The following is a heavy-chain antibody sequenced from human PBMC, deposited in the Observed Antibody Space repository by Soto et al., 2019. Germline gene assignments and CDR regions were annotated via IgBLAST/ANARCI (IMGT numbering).Heavy chain of an antibody. V-gene: IGHV1-18*01. CDR1: GYTFTSYG. J-gene: IGHJ6*02. Sequence: ASVKVSCKASGYTFTSYGITWVRQAPGQGLEWMGWISTYNDNTNYAQKLQGRVTMTTDTSTTTAYMEMRSLRSDDTAIYYCVRDRDSNRWYGMDVWGQ. D-gene: IGHD2-2*01. CDR2: ISTYNDNT. CDR3: VRDRDSNRWYGMDV.